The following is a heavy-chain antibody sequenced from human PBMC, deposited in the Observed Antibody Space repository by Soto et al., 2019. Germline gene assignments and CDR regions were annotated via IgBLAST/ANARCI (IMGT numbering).Heavy chain of an antibody. CDR1: GFTFSSYW. V-gene: IGHV3-7*01. CDR2: VREDEREK. Sequence: GGSLRLSCAASGFTFSSYWMSWVRQAPGKGPEWVANVREDEREKYYVDSVRGRFTISRDNAKNSLYLQMNSLRVKDTAVYYCVRDGYRGYDWAFDIWGRGTMVTVSS. D-gene: IGHD5-12*01. CDR3: VRDGYRGYDWAFDI. J-gene: IGHJ3*02.